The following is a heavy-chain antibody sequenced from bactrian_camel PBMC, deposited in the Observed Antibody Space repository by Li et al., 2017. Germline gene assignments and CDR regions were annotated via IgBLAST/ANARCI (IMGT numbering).Heavy chain of an antibody. J-gene: IGHJ6*01. V-gene: IGHV3S31*01. Sequence: VQLVESGGGLLQPGGSLTLSCAASGFTFSAYAMSWVRQAPGKGLEWVSGINDIATGTYYPYSVKGRFTISRDNVKNTLYLQLNRLKTEDTAMYYCVKGQSELWDFGYWGQGTQVTVS. CDR1: GFTFSAYA. CDR2: INDIATGT. CDR3: VKGQSELWDFGY. D-gene: IGHD5*01.